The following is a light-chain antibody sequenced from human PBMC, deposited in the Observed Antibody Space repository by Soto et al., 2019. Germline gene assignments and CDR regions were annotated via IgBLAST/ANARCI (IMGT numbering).Light chain of an antibody. CDR3: QQYGSSPGT. CDR1: QIVTRNY. Sequence: EIVLTQSPGTLSSSPGERATLSCRASQIVTRNYLAWYQQKPGQAPRLLIFGASIRATGLPDRFSGGGSGTDFTLTISRLEPEDFAVYYCQQYGSSPGTFGQGTKVEIK. CDR2: GAS. J-gene: IGKJ1*01. V-gene: IGKV3-20*01.